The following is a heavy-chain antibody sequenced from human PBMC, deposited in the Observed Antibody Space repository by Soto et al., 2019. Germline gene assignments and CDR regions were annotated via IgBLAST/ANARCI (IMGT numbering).Heavy chain of an antibody. J-gene: IGHJ6*03. CDR3: ARSYRRYCSGGSCYSYYYYYMDV. CDR2: IYYSGST. CDR1: GGSISSYY. D-gene: IGHD2-15*01. V-gene: IGHV4-59*01. Sequence: SETLSLTCTVFGGSISSYYWGWVRPPPGKGLEGIGEIYYSGSTNYNPSLKSRVTISVDTSKNQFSLKLSSVTAADTVVYYCARSYRRYCSGGSCYSYYYYYMDVWGKGTTVTVSS.